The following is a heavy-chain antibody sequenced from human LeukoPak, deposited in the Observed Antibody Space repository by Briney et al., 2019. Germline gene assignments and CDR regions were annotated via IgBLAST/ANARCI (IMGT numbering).Heavy chain of an antibody. CDR2: VYYSGTT. Sequence: SETLSLTCTVSGGSISSYYWSWIRQPPGKGLEWIGYVYYSGTTNYNPSLKSRVTISVDTSKNQFSLKLRSVTAADTAVYYCARDRMGTVMVPIDYWGQGTLVTVSS. V-gene: IGHV4-59*12. CDR3: ARDRMGTVMVPIDY. D-gene: IGHD5-18*01. CDR1: GGSISSYY. J-gene: IGHJ4*02.